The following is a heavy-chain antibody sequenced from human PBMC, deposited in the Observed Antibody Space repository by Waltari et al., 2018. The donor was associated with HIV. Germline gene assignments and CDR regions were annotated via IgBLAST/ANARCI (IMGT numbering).Heavy chain of an antibody. CDR3: ARIGTFPHNYAIDF. D-gene: IGHD1-26*01. CDR2: IKDDGSEK. J-gene: IGHJ6*02. V-gene: IGHV3-7*01. CDR1: GFTFTTYW. Sequence: EVQLMESGGGLVQSGGSLRLSCAASGFTFTTYWMSWVRQPPGKGLEWVAYIKDDGSEKYYMGSVKGRFTISRDNAKNSMFLQMNSLRAEDTAVYYCARIGTFPHNYAIDFWGQGTTVTVSS.